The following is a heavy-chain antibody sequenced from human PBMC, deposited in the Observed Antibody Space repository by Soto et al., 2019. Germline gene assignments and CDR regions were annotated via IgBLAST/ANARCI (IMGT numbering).Heavy chain of an antibody. D-gene: IGHD6-6*01. CDR2: ISYDGSNK. V-gene: IGHV3-30*18. Sequence: QVQLVESGGGVVQSGRSLRLSCAASGFTFSSYGMHWVRQAPGKGLEWVAVISYDGSNKYYADSVKGRFTISRDNSKNTLYLQMNSLRAEDTAVYYCAKDQGASSIAALDYYYYGMDVWGQGTTVTVSS. CDR1: GFTFSSYG. J-gene: IGHJ6*02. CDR3: AKDQGASSIAALDYYYYGMDV.